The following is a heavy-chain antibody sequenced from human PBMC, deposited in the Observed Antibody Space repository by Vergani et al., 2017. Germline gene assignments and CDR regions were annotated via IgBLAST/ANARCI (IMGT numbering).Heavy chain of an antibody. V-gene: IGHV1-69*12. J-gene: IGHJ3*02. Sequence: QVQLVQSGAEVKKPGSSVKVSCKASGGTFSSYAISWVRQAPGQGLEWMGGIIPIFGTANYAQKFQGRVTITADESTSTAYMELSSLRSEDTAVYYCARDRELGYGDPDAFEILGQGTMVTVSS. CDR3: ARDRELGYGDPDAFEI. CDR2: IIPIFGTA. D-gene: IGHD4-17*01. CDR1: GGTFSSYA.